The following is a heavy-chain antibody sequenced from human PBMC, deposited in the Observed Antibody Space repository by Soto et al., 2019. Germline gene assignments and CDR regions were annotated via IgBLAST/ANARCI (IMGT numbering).Heavy chain of an antibody. CDR2: IYYSGST. J-gene: IGHJ4*02. D-gene: IGHD3-10*01. CDR3: ARDPKSVGSFDY. V-gene: IGHV4-31*03. CDR1: GGSISSGGYY. Sequence: QVQLQESGPGLVKPSQTLSLTCTVSGGSISSGGYYWSWIRQPPGQGLEWIGYIYYSGSTYYNPSLKSRVTISVDTSKNQFSLKLSSVTAADTAVYYCARDPKSVGSFDYWGQGTLVTVSS.